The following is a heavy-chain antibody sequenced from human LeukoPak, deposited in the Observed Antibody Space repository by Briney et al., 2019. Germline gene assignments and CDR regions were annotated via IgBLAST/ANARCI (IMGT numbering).Heavy chain of an antibody. Sequence: ASVKVSCKASGYTFTSYGISWVRQAPGQGLEWMGWIDPKSGGTKFAQKHQGGVTMTADTSIDTAYLELSNLKSDDTAIYYCARSSSGWPLYFDCWGQGTLVTVSS. V-gene: IGHV1-2*02. D-gene: IGHD6-19*01. J-gene: IGHJ4*02. CDR2: IDPKSGGT. CDR3: ARSSSGWPLYFDC. CDR1: GYTFTSYG.